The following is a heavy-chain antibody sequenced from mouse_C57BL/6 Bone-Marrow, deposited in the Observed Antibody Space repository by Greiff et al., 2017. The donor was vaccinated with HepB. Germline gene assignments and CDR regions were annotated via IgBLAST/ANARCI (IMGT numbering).Heavy chain of an antibody. V-gene: IGHV1-55*01. J-gene: IGHJ3*01. CDR3: ARTRYYGSSYGFAY. CDR2: IYPGSGST. Sequence: QVQLKESGAELVKPGASVKMSCKASGYTFTSYWITWVKQRPGQGLEWIGDIYPGSGSTNYNEKFKSKATLTVDTSSSTAYMQLSSLTSEDSAVYYCARTRYYGSSYGFAYWGQGTLVTVSA. CDR1: GYTFTSYW. D-gene: IGHD1-1*01.